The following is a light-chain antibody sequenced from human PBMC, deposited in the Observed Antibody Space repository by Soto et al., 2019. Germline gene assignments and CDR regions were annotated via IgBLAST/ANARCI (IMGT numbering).Light chain of an antibody. Sequence: QSALTQPASVSGSPGQSITISCAGTSSDVGSYNLVSWYQQHPGKAPKLVIYEVTNRPSGVSSRFSGSRSGNTASLTISGLQAEDEADYYCCSYAGTSTFVVFGGGTKLTVL. V-gene: IGLV2-23*02. CDR1: SSDVGSYNL. CDR3: CSYAGTSTFVV. CDR2: EVT. J-gene: IGLJ2*01.